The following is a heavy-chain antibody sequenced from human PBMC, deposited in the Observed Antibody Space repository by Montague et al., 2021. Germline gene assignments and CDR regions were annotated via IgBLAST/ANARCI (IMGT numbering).Heavy chain of an antibody. Sequence: TLSLTCTVSGGSISSGGYYWSWIRQLPGKGLEWIGYIFYSGNTYYNPSLKSRVTISVDTSKNQFSLKLSSVTAADTAVYYCARAEDYYGSGSYLGFDYWGQGKLVTVSS. CDR2: IFYSGNT. CDR3: ARAEDYYGSGSYLGFDY. CDR1: GGSISSGGYY. D-gene: IGHD3-10*01. J-gene: IGHJ4*02. V-gene: IGHV4-31*03.